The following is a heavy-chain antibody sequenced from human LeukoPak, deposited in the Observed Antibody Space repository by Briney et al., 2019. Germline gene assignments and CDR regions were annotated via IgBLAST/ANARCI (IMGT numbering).Heavy chain of an antibody. J-gene: IGHJ4*02. Sequence: GGSLRLYCAAYGFSFSSFWMSWVRQAPGKGLEWVAKINPDGSERYYLGSEKGRFTISRDNPTNSVFLVMNKLSAEDTAVYYCAKFAWSGLDYWGQGKLVTVSS. V-gene: IGHV3-7*01. CDR3: AKFAWSGLDY. CDR1: GFSFSSFW. CDR2: INPDGSER. D-gene: IGHD2-21*01.